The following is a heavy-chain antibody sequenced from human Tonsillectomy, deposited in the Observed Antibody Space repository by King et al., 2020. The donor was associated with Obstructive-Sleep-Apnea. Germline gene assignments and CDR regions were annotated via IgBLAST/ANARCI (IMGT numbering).Heavy chain of an antibody. V-gene: IGHV4-30-2*01. CDR2: IYQGGNT. CDR3: AGTFGSGTHFAY. D-gene: IGHD3-10*01. J-gene: IGHJ4*02. CDR1: GVSISSGGYS. Sequence: QLQESGSGLVKPSQTLSLTCAVSGVSISSGGYSWSWIRQPPGKGLEWIGYIYQGGNTYYNPSLNSRVTISVDRSKNQFSLELNSVTAADTAVYYCAGTFGSGTHFAYWGQGSLVTVSS.